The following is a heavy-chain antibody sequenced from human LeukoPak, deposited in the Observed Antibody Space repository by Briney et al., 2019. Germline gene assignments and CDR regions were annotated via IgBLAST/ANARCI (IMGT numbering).Heavy chain of an antibody. CDR3: ARDHHCSSATCPSDY. J-gene: IGHJ4*02. CDR2: ITWNADST. V-gene: IGHV3-20*04. D-gene: IGHD2-2*01. CDR1: GFSFDDYG. Sequence: PGGSLRLSCTASGFSFDDYGMSWVRQAPGKGLEWVSGITWNADSTGYVDFVKGRFTVSRDNAKNSLHLQMDSLRAEDTALYYCARDHHCSSATCPSDYWGQGTLVTVSS.